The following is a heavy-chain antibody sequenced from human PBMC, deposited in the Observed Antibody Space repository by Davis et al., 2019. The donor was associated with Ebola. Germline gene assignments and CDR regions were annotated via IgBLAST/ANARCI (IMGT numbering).Heavy chain of an antibody. CDR3: ARLGYSYGYFDY. J-gene: IGHJ4*02. Sequence: SETLSLTCTVSGGPISSYYWSWIRQPPGKGLEWIGYIYYSGSTNYNPSLKSRVTISVDTSKNQFSLKLSSVTAADTAVYYCARLGYSYGYFDYWGQGTLVTVSS. CDR1: GGPISSYY. CDR2: IYYSGST. V-gene: IGHV4-59*08. D-gene: IGHD5-18*01.